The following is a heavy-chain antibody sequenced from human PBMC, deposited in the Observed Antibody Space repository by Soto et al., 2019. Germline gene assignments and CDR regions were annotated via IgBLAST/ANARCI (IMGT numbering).Heavy chain of an antibody. Sequence: PSETLSLTCTVSGGSLISYYWSWIRQSPGKGLEWIGYVSSTGSTNYNPSLKSRLTMSLDTSTNEVSLSLTSVTAADAAVYFCARFSPPRKSYDSNPGWFDPWGQGIIVTVSS. CDR3: ARFSPPRKSYDSNPGWFDP. CDR2: VSSTGST. V-gene: IGHV4-59*01. D-gene: IGHD3-22*01. CDR1: GGSLISYY. J-gene: IGHJ5*02.